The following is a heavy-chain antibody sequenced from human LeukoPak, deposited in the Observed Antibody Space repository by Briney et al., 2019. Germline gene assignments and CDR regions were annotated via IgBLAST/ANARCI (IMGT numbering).Heavy chain of an antibody. CDR2: ISSSGSTI. D-gene: IGHD3-3*01. Sequence: AGGSLRLSRAASGFTFSDYYMSWIRQAPGKGLEWVSYISSSGSTIYYADSVKGRFTISRDNAKNSLYLQMNSLRAEDTAVYYCARDSLYDFWSGYYYYGMDVWGQGTTVTVSS. CDR1: GFTFSDYY. V-gene: IGHV3-11*01. CDR3: ARDSLYDFWSGYYYYGMDV. J-gene: IGHJ6*02.